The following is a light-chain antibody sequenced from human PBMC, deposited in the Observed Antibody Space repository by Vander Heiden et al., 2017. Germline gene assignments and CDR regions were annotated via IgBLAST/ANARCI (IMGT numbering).Light chain of an antibody. CDR2: EDN. CDR1: SGYIDSNH. J-gene: IGLJ2*01. V-gene: IGLV6-57*03. Sequence: NFMLTQPHSVPGSPGETLTISCTRSSGYIDSNHVQWYQQRPGSATTIVIYEDNQRASGVADRFSGSSDRSSNSASLTSSGLETEDEDDYYCQSYDSRSHVLFGGGTKLTVL. CDR3: QSYDSRSHVL.